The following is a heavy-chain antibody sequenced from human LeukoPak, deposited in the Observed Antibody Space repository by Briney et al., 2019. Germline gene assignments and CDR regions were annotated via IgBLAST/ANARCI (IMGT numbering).Heavy chain of an antibody. Sequence: QAGGSLRLSCAASGFTFSSYAMHWVRQAQGKGLEWVAVISYDGSNKYYADSVKGRFTISRDNSKNTLYLQMNSLRAEDTAVYYCARDRPYSSGRYPDYWGQGTLVTVSS. V-gene: IGHV3-30-3*01. CDR2: ISYDGSNK. CDR3: ARDRPYSSGRYPDY. CDR1: GFTFSSYA. J-gene: IGHJ4*02. D-gene: IGHD6-19*01.